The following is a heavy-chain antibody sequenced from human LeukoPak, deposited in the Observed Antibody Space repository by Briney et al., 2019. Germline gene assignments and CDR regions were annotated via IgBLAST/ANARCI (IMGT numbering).Heavy chain of an antibody. CDR2: ISGGGGST. J-gene: IGHJ4*02. CDR1: GFTFSSHA. V-gene: IGHV3-23*01. Sequence: PGGSLKLSCAASGFTFSSHALSWVRQAPGKGLEWVSAISGGGGSTHYADSVKGRFTISRDNSKNTLYVQMNSLGAEDTALYYCAKDRGYSGYDAIDYWGQGTLVTVSS. D-gene: IGHD5-12*01. CDR3: AKDRGYSGYDAIDY.